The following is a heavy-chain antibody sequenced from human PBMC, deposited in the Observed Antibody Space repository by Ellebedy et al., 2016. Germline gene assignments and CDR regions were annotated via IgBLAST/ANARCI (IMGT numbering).Heavy chain of an antibody. CDR3: ARDRCTSCYGGPAWFNP. CDR1: GFTFSDYY. CDR2: ISSSGSTI. D-gene: IGHD2-2*01. J-gene: IGHJ5*02. V-gene: IGHV3-11*04. Sequence: GGSLRLSXAASGFTFSDYYMSWIRQAPGKGLEWVSYISSSGSTIYYADSVKGRFTISRDNAKNSLYLQMNSLRAEDTAVYYCARDRCTSCYGGPAWFNPWGQGTLVTVSS.